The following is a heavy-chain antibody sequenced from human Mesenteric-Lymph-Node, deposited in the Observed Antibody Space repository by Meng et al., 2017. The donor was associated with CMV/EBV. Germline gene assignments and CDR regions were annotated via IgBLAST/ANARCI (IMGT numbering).Heavy chain of an antibody. CDR3: ARGGAKYQLNSP. V-gene: IGHV3-30-3*01. D-gene: IGHD2-2*01. Sequence: GESLKLSCAASGFPFNTYAMNWVRQAPGKGLEWVAVISYDGSNKYYADSVKGRFTISRDNSKNTLYLQMNRMRLEDTAAYYCARGGAKYQLNSPWGQGALVTVSS. J-gene: IGHJ5*02. CDR1: GFPFNTYA. CDR2: ISYDGSNK.